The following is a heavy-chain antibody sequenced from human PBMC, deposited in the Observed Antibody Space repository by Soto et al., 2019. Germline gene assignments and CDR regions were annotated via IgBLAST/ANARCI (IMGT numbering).Heavy chain of an antibody. CDR1: GGSISGYY. Sequence: PSETLSLTCTVSGGSISGYYWSWIRQPAGKGLEWIGRIYANGNSDYNPSLKSRVTVSIDTSKNQFSLKVTSVTAADTAVYYCARGAGPPWFDPWGQGTLVTVSS. V-gene: IGHV4-4*07. J-gene: IGHJ5*02. CDR2: IYANGNS. CDR3: ARGAGPPWFDP.